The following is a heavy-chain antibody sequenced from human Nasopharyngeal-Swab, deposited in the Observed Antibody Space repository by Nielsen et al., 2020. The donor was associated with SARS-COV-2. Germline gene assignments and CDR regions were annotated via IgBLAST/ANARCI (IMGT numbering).Heavy chain of an antibody. CDR3: ARPYDSSGYFDY. D-gene: IGHD3-22*01. CDR1: GYSFTSYW. Sequence: GGSLRLSCKGPGYSFTSYWIGWVRQMPGKGLEWMGIIYPGDSDTRYSPSFQGQVTISADKSISTAYLQWSSLKASDTAMYYCARPYDSSGYFDYWGQGTLVTVSS. V-gene: IGHV5-51*01. CDR2: IYPGDSDT. J-gene: IGHJ4*02.